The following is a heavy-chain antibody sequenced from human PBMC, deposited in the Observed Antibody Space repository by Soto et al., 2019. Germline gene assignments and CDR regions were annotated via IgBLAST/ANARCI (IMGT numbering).Heavy chain of an antibody. D-gene: IGHD6-19*01. J-gene: IGHJ4*02. CDR3: ARERGEQWLARNGGMFDY. Sequence: QVQLVQSGAEVKKPGASVKVSCKASGYTFTSYGISWVRQAPGQGLEWMGWISAYNGNTNYAQKLQGRVTMTTDTAPSTAYLELRGLRSDATAVYYCARERGEQWLARNGGMFDYWGQGTLVAVSS. CDR2: ISAYNGNT. CDR1: GYTFTSYG. V-gene: IGHV1-18*01.